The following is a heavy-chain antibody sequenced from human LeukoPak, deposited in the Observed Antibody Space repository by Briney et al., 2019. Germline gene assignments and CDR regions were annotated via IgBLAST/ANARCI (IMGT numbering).Heavy chain of an antibody. Sequence: GGSLRLSCAASGFTFSSYAMSWVRQAPGKGLEWVSAISGSGGSTYYAASVKGRFTISRDNSKNTLYLQMNSLRAEDTAVYYCAKDHDFWSGITHFDYWGQGTLVTVSS. CDR1: GFTFSSYA. CDR3: AKDHDFWSGITHFDY. V-gene: IGHV3-23*01. CDR2: ISGSGGST. J-gene: IGHJ4*02. D-gene: IGHD3-3*01.